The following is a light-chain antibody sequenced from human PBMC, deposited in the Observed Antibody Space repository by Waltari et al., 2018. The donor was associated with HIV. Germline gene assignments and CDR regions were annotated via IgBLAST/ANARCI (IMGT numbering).Light chain of an antibody. V-gene: IGLV1-40*01. CDR3: QSYDSSLSVWV. J-gene: IGLJ3*02. Sequence: QSVLTQPPSVSGAPGQRVTISCTGSSSTIGAGYDVHWYQQLPGTAPKLLIYGNSNRPSGVPDRFSGSKSGTSASLAITGLLAEDEADYYCQSYDSSLSVWVLGGGTKLTVL. CDR2: GNS. CDR1: SSTIGAGYD.